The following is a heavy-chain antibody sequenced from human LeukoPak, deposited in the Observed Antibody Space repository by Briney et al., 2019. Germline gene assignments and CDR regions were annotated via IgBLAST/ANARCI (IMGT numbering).Heavy chain of an antibody. V-gene: IGHV1-18*04. J-gene: IGHJ4*02. Sequence: GASVKVSCKASGYSSTNYGISWVRQAPGQGLEWMGWIHIYRGNTNYAQKFQGRVTMTTDTSTSTVYMEVRGLRSEDTAVYYCARGPPRNYDILTGYYNEYYFDYWGQGTLVTVSS. CDR3: ARGPPRNYDILTGYYNEYYFDY. CDR1: GYSSTNYG. D-gene: IGHD3-9*01. CDR2: IHIYRGNT.